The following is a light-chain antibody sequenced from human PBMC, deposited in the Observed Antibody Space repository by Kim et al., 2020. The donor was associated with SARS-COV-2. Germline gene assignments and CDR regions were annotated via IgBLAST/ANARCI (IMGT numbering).Light chain of an antibody. CDR3: QQYGSSPLT. CDR1: QSVSSSY. Sequence: SPGDSATLSCRASQSVSSSYLAWYQQKPGQAPRLLIYGASSRATGIPDRFSGSGSGTDFTLTISRLEPEDFAVYYCQQYGSSPLTFGQGTKVEIK. V-gene: IGKV3-20*01. J-gene: IGKJ1*01. CDR2: GAS.